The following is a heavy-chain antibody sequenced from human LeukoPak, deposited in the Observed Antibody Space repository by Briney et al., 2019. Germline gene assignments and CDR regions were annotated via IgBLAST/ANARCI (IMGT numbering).Heavy chain of an antibody. CDR1: GGSISSSIYY. Sequence: PSETLSLTCTVSGGSISSSIYYWGWIRQPPGKGLVWIGSIDYSGSTYYNPSLKSRATVSIDTSKNQFSLKLSSVTAADTAVYYCAREYTLYRSGWFLDYWGQGTVVTVSS. CDR3: AREYTLYRSGWFLDY. D-gene: IGHD6-19*01. V-gene: IGHV4-39*07. CDR2: IDYSGST. J-gene: IGHJ4*02.